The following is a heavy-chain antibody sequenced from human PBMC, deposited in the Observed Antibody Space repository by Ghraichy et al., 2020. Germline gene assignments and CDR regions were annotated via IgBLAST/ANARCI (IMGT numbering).Heavy chain of an antibody. CDR3: ARAPRGRGYFDY. CDR2: IYHSGST. J-gene: IGHJ4*02. Sequence: SETLSLTCAVSGGSISSGGYSWSWIRQPPGKGLEWIGYIYHSGSTYYNPSLKSRVTISVDRSKNQFSLKLSSVTAADTAVYYCARAPRGRGYFDYWGQGTLVTVSS. D-gene: IGHD3-16*01. CDR1: GGSISSGGYS. V-gene: IGHV4-30-2*01.